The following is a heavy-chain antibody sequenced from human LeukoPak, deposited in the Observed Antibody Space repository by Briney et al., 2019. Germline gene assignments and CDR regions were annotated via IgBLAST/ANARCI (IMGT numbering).Heavy chain of an antibody. D-gene: IGHD1-26*01. V-gene: IGHV1-2*06. CDR2: INPNSGGT. CDR3: ARRGVGATKYDAFDI. Sequence: ASVKVSCKASGGTFSSYAISWVRQAPGQGLEWMGRINPNSGGTNYAQKFQGRVTMTRDTSISTAYMELSRLRSDDTAVYYCARRGVGATKYDAFDIWGQGTMVTVSS. CDR1: GGTFSSYA. J-gene: IGHJ3*02.